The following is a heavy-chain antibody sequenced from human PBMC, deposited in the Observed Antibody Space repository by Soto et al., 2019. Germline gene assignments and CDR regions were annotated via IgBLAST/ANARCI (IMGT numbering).Heavy chain of an antibody. CDR2: ISTSSSYI. D-gene: IGHD3-10*01. CDR3: ARDYYGSGNYFNGMDV. V-gene: IGHV3-21*01. CDR1: GFSFSTYA. J-gene: IGHJ6*02. Sequence: EVQLVESGGGLVKPGGSLRLSCEASGFSFSTYAMNWVRQAPGKGLEWVSSISTSSSYIKYADSLKGRFTISRDNATSSLYLRMKGLRAGDTAVYYCARDYYGSGNYFNGMDVWGQGTTVTVAS.